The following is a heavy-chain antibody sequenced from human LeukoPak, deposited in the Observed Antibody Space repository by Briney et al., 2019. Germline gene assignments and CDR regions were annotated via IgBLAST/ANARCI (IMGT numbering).Heavy chain of an antibody. J-gene: IGHJ4*02. V-gene: IGHV3-21*01. CDR3: ASLPYGSGYYSSFDY. CDR2: ISSSSSYI. Sequence: GGSLRLSCAASGFTFRSYSMNWVRQAPGKGLEWVSSISSSSSYIYYADSVKGRFTISRDNAKNSLYLQMNSLRAEDTAVYYCASLPYGSGYYSSFDYWGQGTLVTVSS. CDR1: GFTFRSYS. D-gene: IGHD3-22*01.